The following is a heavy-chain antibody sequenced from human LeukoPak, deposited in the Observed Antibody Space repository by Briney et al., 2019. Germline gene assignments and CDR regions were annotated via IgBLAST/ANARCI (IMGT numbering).Heavy chain of an antibody. CDR3: TTDPYSGNSFDY. CDR1: GFTFSSYA. V-gene: IGHV3-15*01. J-gene: IGHJ4*02. D-gene: IGHD1-26*01. Sequence: GRSLRLSCAASGFTFSSYAMSWVRQAPGKALEWVGRIKSKADGGTTDYAAPVKGRFTISRDDSKNTLYLQINSLRTEDTAVYYCTTDPYSGNSFDYWGQGTLVTVSS. CDR2: IKSKADGGTT.